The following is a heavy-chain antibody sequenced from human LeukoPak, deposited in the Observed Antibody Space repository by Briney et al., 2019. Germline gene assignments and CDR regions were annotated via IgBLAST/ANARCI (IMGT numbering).Heavy chain of an antibody. D-gene: IGHD3-3*01. Sequence: GGSLRLSCAASGFTFSSYAMSWVRQAPGRGLEWVSGISDSGSSTYYADSVKGRFTISRDNSKNTLYLQMNSLRVEDTAVYYCAKFIHYDFWSGYQYWGQGTLVTVSS. J-gene: IGHJ4*02. CDR3: AKFIHYDFWSGYQY. CDR2: ISDSGSST. CDR1: GFTFSSYA. V-gene: IGHV3-23*01.